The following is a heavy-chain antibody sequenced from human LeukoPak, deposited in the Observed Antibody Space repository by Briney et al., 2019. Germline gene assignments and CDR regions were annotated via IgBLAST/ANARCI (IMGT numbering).Heavy chain of an antibody. D-gene: IGHD2-15*01. CDR1: GFTFSSHW. CDR3: ARVHLEVVGRPRNN. V-gene: IGHV3-74*01. CDR2: ISSDVSIT. Sequence: GGSLRLSCAASGFTFSSHWMHWVRQAPGKGLVWVSRISSDVSITTYADSVKGRFTISRDNAKNTLYLQMNSLRAEDTAVYYCARVHLEVVGRPRNNWGPETLLTVS. J-gene: IGHJ4*02.